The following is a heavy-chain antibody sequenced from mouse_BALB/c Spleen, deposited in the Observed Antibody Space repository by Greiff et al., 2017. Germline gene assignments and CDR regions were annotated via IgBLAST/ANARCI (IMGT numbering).Heavy chain of an antibody. Sequence: DVMLVESGGGLVQPGGSMKLSCVASGFTFSNYWMNWVRQSPEKGLEWVAEIRLKSNNYATHYAESVKGRFTISRDDSKSSVYLQMNNLRAEDTGIYYCTSNYYGRGAMDYWGQGTSVTVSS. CDR1: GFTFSNYW. V-gene: IGHV6-6*02. D-gene: IGHD1-1*01. CDR3: TSNYYGRGAMDY. J-gene: IGHJ4*01. CDR2: IRLKSNNYAT.